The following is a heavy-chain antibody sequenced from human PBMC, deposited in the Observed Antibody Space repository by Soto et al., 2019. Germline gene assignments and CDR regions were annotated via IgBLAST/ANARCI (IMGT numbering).Heavy chain of an antibody. Sequence: GGSLRLSCAASGFTFSSYAMSWVRQSPGKGLEWVSAISGSGGSTYYADSVKGRFTISRDNSKNTLYLQMNSLRAEDTAVYYCAKDPAQNFGVVANYYYYYGMDVWGQGTTVTVSS. CDR1: GFTFSSYA. J-gene: IGHJ6*02. CDR3: AKDPAQNFGVVANYYYYYGMDV. V-gene: IGHV3-23*01. CDR2: ISGSGGST. D-gene: IGHD3-3*01.